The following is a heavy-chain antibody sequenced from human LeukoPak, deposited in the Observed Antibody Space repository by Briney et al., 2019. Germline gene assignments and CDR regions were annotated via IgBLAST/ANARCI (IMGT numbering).Heavy chain of an antibody. CDR3: AKDSKRGATTDY. Sequence: GGSLRPSCAASGFTFSSYAMSWVRQAPGKGLEWVSAISGSGGSTYYADSVKGRFTTSRDNSKNTLYLQMNSLRAEDTAVYYCAKDSKRGATTDYWGQGTLVTVSS. V-gene: IGHV3-23*01. CDR1: GFTFSSYA. D-gene: IGHD5-12*01. CDR2: ISGSGGST. J-gene: IGHJ4*02.